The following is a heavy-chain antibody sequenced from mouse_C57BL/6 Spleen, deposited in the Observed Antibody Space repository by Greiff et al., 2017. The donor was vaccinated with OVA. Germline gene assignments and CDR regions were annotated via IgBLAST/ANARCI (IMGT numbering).Heavy chain of an antibody. CDR2: IYPRSGNT. J-gene: IGHJ2*01. Sequence: QVQLKESGAELARPGASVKLSCKASGYTFPSYGISWVKQRTGQGLEWIGEIYPRSGNTYYNEKFKGKATLTADKSSSTAYMELRSLTSEDSAVYFCARTPLYYSNSYYFDDWGQGTTLTVSS. V-gene: IGHV1-81*01. CDR1: GYTFPSYG. D-gene: IGHD2-5*01. CDR3: ARTPLYYSNSYYFDD.